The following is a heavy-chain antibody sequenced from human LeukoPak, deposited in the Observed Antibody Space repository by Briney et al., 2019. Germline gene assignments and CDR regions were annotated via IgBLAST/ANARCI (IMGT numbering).Heavy chain of an antibody. V-gene: IGHV4-4*02. CDR2: IYHSGST. J-gene: IGHJ4*02. CDR1: GGSISSSNW. D-gene: IGHD3-22*01. CDR3: ASATYYYDGSGYN. Sequence: SGTLSLTCAVSGGSISSSNWWSWVRQPPGKGLEWIGEIYHSGSTNYNPSLKSRVTISVDKSKNQFSLKLSSVTAADTAVYYCASATYYYDGSGYNWGQGTLVTVSS.